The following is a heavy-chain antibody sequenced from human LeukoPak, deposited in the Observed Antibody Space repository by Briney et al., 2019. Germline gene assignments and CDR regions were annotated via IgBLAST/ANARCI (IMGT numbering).Heavy chain of an antibody. Sequence: GGSLRLSCAASGFTFDDYGMSWVCQAPGKGLEWVSGINWNGGSTGYADSVKGRFTISRDNAKNSLYLQMNSLRAEDTAVYYCAREGPIGGSGSFKFDPWGQGTLVTVSS. CDR2: INWNGGST. D-gene: IGHD3-10*01. V-gene: IGHV3-20*04. J-gene: IGHJ5*02. CDR1: GFTFDDYG. CDR3: AREGPIGGSGSFKFDP.